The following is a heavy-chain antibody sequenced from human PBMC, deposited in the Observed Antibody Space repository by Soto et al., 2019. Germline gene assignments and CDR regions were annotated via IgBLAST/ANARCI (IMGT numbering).Heavy chain of an antibody. D-gene: IGHD3-22*01. CDR2: IYPDDSDT. V-gene: IGHV5-51*01. CDR1: GYCFNTYW. CDR3: ARPGYYDSSGFFNFDY. Sequence: PGXSLKISCNASGYCFNTYWLGWLRQCPVKGLEWMGIIYPDDSDTRYSPSFQGQVTISADKSFTTVYLQWNSLKASDTAIYYCARPGYYDSSGFFNFDYWGQGTLVTVSS. J-gene: IGHJ4*02.